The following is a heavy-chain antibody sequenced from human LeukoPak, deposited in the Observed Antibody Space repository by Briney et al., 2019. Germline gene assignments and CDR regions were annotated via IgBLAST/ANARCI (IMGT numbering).Heavy chain of an antibody. CDR1: GGSISTPNW. V-gene: IGHV4-4*02. CDR3: ARVRSQLADY. Sequence: SETLSLTCAVSGGSISTPNWWSWVRQPPGKGPGWIGQIYHSGSTYYNPSLKSRVTISVDTSKNQFSLKLSSVTAADTAVYYCARVRSQLADYWGQGTLVTVSS. J-gene: IGHJ4*02. CDR2: IYHSGST. D-gene: IGHD6-13*01.